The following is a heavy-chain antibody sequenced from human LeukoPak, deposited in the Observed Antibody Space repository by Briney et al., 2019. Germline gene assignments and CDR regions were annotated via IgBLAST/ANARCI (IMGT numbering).Heavy chain of an antibody. CDR1: GYTFTSYA. D-gene: IGHD3-10*01. J-gene: IGHJ4*02. CDR2: INAGNGNT. V-gene: IGHV1-3*01. CDR3: ARDRAERAYYYGSGSYRRGRGFDY. Sequence: ASVKVSCKASGYTFTSYAMHWVRQAPGQRLEWMGWINAGNGNTKYSQKFQGRVTITRDTSANTAYMELSSLRSEDTAVYYCARDRAERAYYYGSGSYRRGRGFDYWGQGTLVTVSS.